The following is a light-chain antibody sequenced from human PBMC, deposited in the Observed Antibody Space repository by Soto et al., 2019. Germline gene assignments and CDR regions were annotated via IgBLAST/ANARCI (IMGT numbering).Light chain of an antibody. CDR1: QSVSGY. Sequence: EIVLTQSPATLSLSPGNRATLSCRASQSVSGYLAWYQQKPGQAPRLLIYDASNRATGIPARFSGSGSGTEFTLTITSLEPDDFAVYYCQQRSNWPSTFGVRTKVEI. CDR3: QQRSNWPST. V-gene: IGKV3-11*01. CDR2: DAS. J-gene: IGKJ4*01.